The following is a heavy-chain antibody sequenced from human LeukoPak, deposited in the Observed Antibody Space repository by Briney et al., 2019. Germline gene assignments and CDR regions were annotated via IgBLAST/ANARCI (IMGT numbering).Heavy chain of an antibody. J-gene: IGHJ4*02. D-gene: IGHD3-10*02. CDR2: ISSSGSTI. Sequence: PGGSLRLTCAASGFTFSSYEMNWVRQAPGKGLEGVSYISSSGSTIYYADSVKGRFTISRDNAKNSLYLQMNSLRAEDTAVYYCAELGITMIGGVWGQGTLVTVSS. CDR3: AELGITMIGGV. CDR1: GFTFSSYE. V-gene: IGHV3-48*03.